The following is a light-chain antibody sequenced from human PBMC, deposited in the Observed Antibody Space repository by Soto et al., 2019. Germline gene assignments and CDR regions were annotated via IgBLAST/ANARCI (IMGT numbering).Light chain of an antibody. CDR3: QQSYSTPPT. J-gene: IGKJ1*01. V-gene: IGKV1-39*01. Sequence: DIQMTPSPSSLSASVGDRVTITCRASQSISSYLNWYQQKPGKAPKLLIYAASSLQSGVPSRFSGSRSGTDFTLTISSLQPEDFATYYCQQSYSTPPTFGQGTKVEIK. CDR2: AAS. CDR1: QSISSY.